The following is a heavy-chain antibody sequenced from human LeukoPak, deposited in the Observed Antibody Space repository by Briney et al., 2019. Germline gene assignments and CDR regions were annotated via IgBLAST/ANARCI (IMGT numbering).Heavy chain of an antibody. CDR2: INPNSGDT. J-gene: IGHJ3*02. V-gene: IGHV1-2*02. Sequence: ASVKVSCKASGYTFTGYYMHWVRQAPGQGLEWMVWINPNSGDTKYAQKFQGRVTMTRDTSIGTAYMELTRLRSDDSAVYYCARGETEETGTRPDAFDIWGQGIMVTVSS. CDR3: ARGETEETGTRPDAFDI. D-gene: IGHD6-13*01. CDR1: GYTFTGYY.